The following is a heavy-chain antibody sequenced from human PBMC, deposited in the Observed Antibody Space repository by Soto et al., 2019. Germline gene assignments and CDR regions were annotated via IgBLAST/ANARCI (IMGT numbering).Heavy chain of an antibody. Sequence: QVQLVQSGAEVKKPGSSVKVSCKASGGTFTNYAISWVRQAPGQGLEWMGGVTPFLGTANYAQRFKGRVTITADESMTTAYMELSRLRSEDTAVYYCAQTLGLAVAGPGRFDLWGRGTLVTVSS. J-gene: IGHJ2*01. CDR3: AQTLGLAVAGPGRFDL. V-gene: IGHV1-69*12. D-gene: IGHD6-19*01. CDR2: VTPFLGTA. CDR1: GGTFTNYA.